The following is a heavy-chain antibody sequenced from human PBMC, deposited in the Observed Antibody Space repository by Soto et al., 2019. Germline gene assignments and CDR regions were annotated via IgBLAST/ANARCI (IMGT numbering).Heavy chain of an antibody. CDR1: GGSISSRNW. J-gene: IGHJ4*01. CDR3: PREEGCSGRSNFGH. V-gene: IGHV4-4*02. Sequence: QVQLQESGPGLVKPSGTLSLTCAVSGGSISSRNWWSWARQSPGKGLEWIGEIYPGETTNYNPFLKSRITKSVDKSQNEFSLKLTSVSASSTAVYYCPREEGCSGRSNFGHWCQGTRVTVSS. D-gene: IGHD3-10*02. CDR2: IYPGETT.